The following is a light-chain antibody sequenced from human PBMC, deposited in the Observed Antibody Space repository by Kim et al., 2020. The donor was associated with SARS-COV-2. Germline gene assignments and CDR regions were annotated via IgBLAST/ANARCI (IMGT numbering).Light chain of an antibody. CDR2: SND. Sequence: GQRVSISCSGISSDIGSDFVYWYQQFPGTAPKLLIHSNDQRPSGVPDRFSGSKSGPSASLAISGLRSEDEADYYCAAWDDSLSGVLFGGGTQLTVL. J-gene: IGLJ2*01. CDR1: SSDIGSDF. V-gene: IGLV1-47*02. CDR3: AAWDDSLSGVL.